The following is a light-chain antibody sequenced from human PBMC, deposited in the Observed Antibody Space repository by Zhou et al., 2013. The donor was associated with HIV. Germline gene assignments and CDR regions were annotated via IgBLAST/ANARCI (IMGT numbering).Light chain of an antibody. Sequence: DIVMTQTPLSLSVTLGQPASISCKSSQSLLHSDGKTFFDWYLQKPGQSPQLLIYEVSSRFSGVPDRFSGSGSGTDFTLKISRVAAEDGWGLHCMTRYRPSYTFGQGTKLE. V-gene: IGKV2-29*03. J-gene: IGKJ2*01. CDR1: QSLLHSDGKTF. CDR2: EVS. CDR3: MTRYRPSYT.